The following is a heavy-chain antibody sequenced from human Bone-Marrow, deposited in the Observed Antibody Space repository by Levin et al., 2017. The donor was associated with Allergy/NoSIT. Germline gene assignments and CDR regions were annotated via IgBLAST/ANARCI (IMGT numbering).Heavy chain of an antibody. D-gene: IGHD2/OR15-2a*01. Sequence: GESLKISCEGSGYSFPNYWIGWVRQVPGKGLEWMGIIYPDDSTTRVSPSFKGQVAISADKSISTAYLQWSSLRASDTAMYFCVRQQRWQIVSNFDHWGQGTLVTVSS. V-gene: IGHV5-51*01. CDR1: GYSFPNYW. CDR2: IYPDDSTT. CDR3: VRQQRWQIVSNFDH. J-gene: IGHJ4*02.